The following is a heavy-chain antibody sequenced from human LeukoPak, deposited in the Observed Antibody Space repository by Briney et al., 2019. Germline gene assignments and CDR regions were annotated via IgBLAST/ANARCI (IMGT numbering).Heavy chain of an antibody. Sequence: GGSLRLSCAASGFTFSSYWMSWVRQAPGKGLEWVANIKQDGSEKYYVDSVKGRFTISRDNAKNSLYLQMNSLRAEDTAVYYCARADYRIFGVDRHDASDIWGQGTMVTVSS. V-gene: IGHV3-7*01. CDR2: IKQDGSEK. CDR3: ARADYRIFGVDRHDASDI. D-gene: IGHD3-3*02. CDR1: GFTFSSYW. J-gene: IGHJ3*02.